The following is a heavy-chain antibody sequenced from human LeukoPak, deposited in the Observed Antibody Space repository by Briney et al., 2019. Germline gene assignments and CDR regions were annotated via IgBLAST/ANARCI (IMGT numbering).Heavy chain of an antibody. V-gene: IGHV3-30*04. CDR2: ISYDGSNK. J-gene: IGHJ4*02. Sequence: GRSLRLSCAASGFTFSSYAMHWVRQAPGKGLEWVAVISYDGSNKYCADSVKGRFTISRDNSKNTLYLQMNSLRAEDTAVYYCAREDYGDYAPFDYWGQGTLVTVSS. CDR3: AREDYGDYAPFDY. CDR1: GFTFSSYA. D-gene: IGHD4-17*01.